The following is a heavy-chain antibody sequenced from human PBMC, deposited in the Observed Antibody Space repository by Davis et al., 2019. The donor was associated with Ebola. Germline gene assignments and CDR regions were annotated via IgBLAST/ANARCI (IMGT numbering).Heavy chain of an antibody. Sequence: SETLSLTCTVSGGSISSYYWSWIRQPPGKGLEWIGNVSYGGTTNYNPSLRSRITISADRSNNQFSLKLSSVTAADTSMYYCTRRRVTSARPRSVAFDYWGQGILVTVSS. CDR3: TRRRVTSARPRSVAFDY. J-gene: IGHJ4*02. CDR1: GGSISSYY. D-gene: IGHD6-6*01. CDR2: VSYGGTT. V-gene: IGHV4-59*08.